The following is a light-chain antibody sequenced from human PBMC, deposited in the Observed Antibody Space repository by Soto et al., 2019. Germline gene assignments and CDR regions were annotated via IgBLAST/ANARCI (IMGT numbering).Light chain of an antibody. CDR1: SSDVGSYNR. J-gene: IGLJ2*01. CDR2: EVS. CDR3: CSFTSSTTLV. V-gene: IGLV2-18*02. Sequence: QSALTQPPSVSGSPGQSVTISCTGTSSDVGSYNRVSWYQQPAGTAPKLMIYEVSTRPSGVPDRFSGSKSGNTASLTISGLQAEDEADYYCCSFTSSTTLVFGGGTKVTVL.